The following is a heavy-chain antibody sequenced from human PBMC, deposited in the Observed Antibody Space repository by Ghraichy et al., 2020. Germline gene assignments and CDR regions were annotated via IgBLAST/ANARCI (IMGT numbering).Heavy chain of an antibody. D-gene: IGHD1-1*01. Sequence: SETLSLTCAVYGGSFSGYYWSWFRQPPGKGLEGIGEINHSGSPNYNPSLKSRVIISVDTSKNQISLNLSSGAAADTAVYFCARQTFIGTVNFWGQGTLVTVSS. J-gene: IGHJ4*02. CDR2: INHSGSP. V-gene: IGHV4-34*01. CDR1: GGSFSGYY. CDR3: ARQTFIGTVNF.